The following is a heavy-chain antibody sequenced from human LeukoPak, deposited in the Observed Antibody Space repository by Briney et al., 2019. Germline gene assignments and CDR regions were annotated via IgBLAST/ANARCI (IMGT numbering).Heavy chain of an antibody. D-gene: IGHD2-2*03. CDR1: GFTFSSYA. V-gene: IGHV3-23*01. CDR3: ARMDGYCDSTTCYARLDY. J-gene: IGHJ4*02. CDR2: ISGSGGST. Sequence: GGSLRLSCAASGFTFSSYAMSWIRQAPGKGLEWGSAISGSGGSTYYADSVKGRFTISRDNAKNSLYLQMNSLRAEDTAVYYCARMDGYCDSTTCYARLDYWGQGTLMTVSS.